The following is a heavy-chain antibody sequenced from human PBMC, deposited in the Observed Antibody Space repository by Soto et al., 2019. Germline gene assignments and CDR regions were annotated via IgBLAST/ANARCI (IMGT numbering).Heavy chain of an antibody. V-gene: IGHV1-8*02. CDR2: INPNTGNS. D-gene: IGHD1-1*01. Sequence: ASVKVSCKASGGTFSSYAISWVRQAPGEWREWMGLINPNTGNSGYAQKFQGRVTMTSDTSISTAHMELSSLRSEDTAVYYCARRAETNGWNGFGADKYYFDFWGQGTLVTVSS. J-gene: IGHJ4*02. CDR3: ARRAETNGWNGFGADKYYFDF. CDR1: GGTFSSYA.